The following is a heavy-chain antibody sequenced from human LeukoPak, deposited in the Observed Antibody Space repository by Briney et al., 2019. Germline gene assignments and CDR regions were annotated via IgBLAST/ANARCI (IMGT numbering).Heavy chain of an antibody. CDR2: ISGSGGST. Sequence: GGSLRLSCAASGFTFSSYAMSWVRQAPGKGLEWVSAISGSGGSTYYADSVKGRFTISRDNSKNTLYLQMNSLRAEDTAVFYCAKGPIGYCSGGSCSAFDIWGQGTMVTVSS. J-gene: IGHJ3*02. V-gene: IGHV3-23*01. CDR3: AKGPIGYCSGGSCSAFDI. D-gene: IGHD2-15*01. CDR1: GFTFSSYA.